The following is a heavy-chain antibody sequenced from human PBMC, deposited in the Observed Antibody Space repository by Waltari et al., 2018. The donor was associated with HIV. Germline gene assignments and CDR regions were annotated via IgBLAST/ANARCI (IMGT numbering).Heavy chain of an antibody. CDR1: GSTFTADS. CDR3: ATRCSNGGYWFDP. V-gene: IGHV1-2*06. J-gene: IGHJ5*02. Sequence: QVQLVQSGAEVKQRGASVRVPCKAYGSTFTADSMHWVRQAPGQGLEWMGRINPNGGGTNYAQKFQGRVTMTRDTSISTAYLELSRLRSDDTAVYYGATRCSNGGYWFDPWGQGTLVTVSS. D-gene: IGHD3-10*02. CDR2: INPNGGGT.